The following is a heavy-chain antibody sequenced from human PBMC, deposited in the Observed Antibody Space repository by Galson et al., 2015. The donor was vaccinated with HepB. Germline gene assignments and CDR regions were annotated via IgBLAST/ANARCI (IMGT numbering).Heavy chain of an antibody. CDR3: ARDAMRWGYCSGGSCYNYYYYMDV. Sequence: SLRLSCAASGFTFSSYAMHWVRQAPGKGLEWVAVISYDGSNKYYADSEKGRFTISRDNSKNTLYLQMNSLRAEDTAVYYCARDAMRWGYCSGGSCYNYYYYMDVWGKGTTVTVSS. CDR2: ISYDGSNK. CDR1: GFTFSSYA. J-gene: IGHJ6*03. D-gene: IGHD2-15*01. V-gene: IGHV3-30-3*01.